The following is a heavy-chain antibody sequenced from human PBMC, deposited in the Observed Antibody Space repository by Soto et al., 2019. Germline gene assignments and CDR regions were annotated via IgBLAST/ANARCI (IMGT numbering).Heavy chain of an antibody. CDR2: IYHSGST. CDR3: ARRAVAAGNGWFAP. V-gene: IGHV4-38-2*01. CDR1: GYSISSGYY. J-gene: IGHJ5*02. Sequence: KASETLSLTCAVSGYSISSGYYWGWIRQPPGKGLEWIGSIYHSGSTYYNPSLKSRVTISVDTSKNQFSLKLSSVTAADTAVYYCARRAVAAGNGWFAPWGQGTLVTVSS. D-gene: IGHD6-13*01.